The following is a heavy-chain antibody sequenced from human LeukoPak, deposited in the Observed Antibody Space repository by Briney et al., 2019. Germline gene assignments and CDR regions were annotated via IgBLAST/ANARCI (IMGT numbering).Heavy chain of an antibody. D-gene: IGHD5-24*01. CDR2: ITISGHTK. CDR3: ARGDPHADL. J-gene: IGHJ5*02. CDR1: GFDPSTYE. Sequence: GGSLRLSCAASGFDPSTYEMNWVRQAAGKGLEWIADITISGHTKNYADSVKGRFSISRDNARTSLYLQMHSLRVEDTGVYYCARGDPHADLWGQGTLVTVSS. V-gene: IGHV3-48*03.